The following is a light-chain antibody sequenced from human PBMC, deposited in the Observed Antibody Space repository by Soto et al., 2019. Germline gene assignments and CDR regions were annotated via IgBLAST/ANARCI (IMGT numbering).Light chain of an antibody. Sequence: QSALTQPASVSGSPGQSLTIYCTGTSSDVGGYNYVSWYQQHPGKAPKLMIYEVSNRPSGVPDRFSGSKSGNTASLTISGPQAADEADYYCSLYTRENTYVFGTGTKSPS. CDR3: SLYTRENTYV. CDR1: SSDVGGYNY. V-gene: IGLV2-14*01. CDR2: EVS. J-gene: IGLJ1*01.